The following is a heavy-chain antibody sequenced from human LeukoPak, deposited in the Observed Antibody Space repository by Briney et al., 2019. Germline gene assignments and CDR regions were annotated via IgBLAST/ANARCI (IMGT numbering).Heavy chain of an antibody. V-gene: IGHV4-59*08. CDR3: ARHQKQWLGVKYFDY. D-gene: IGHD6-19*01. CDR2: IYYSGST. J-gene: IGHJ4*02. CDR1: GGSISSYY. Sequence: PSETLSLTCTVSGGSISSYYWSWIRQPPGKGLEWIGYIYYSGSTNYNPSLKSRVTISVDTSKNQFSLKLSSVTAADTAVYYCARHQKQWLGVKYFDYWGQGTLVTVSS.